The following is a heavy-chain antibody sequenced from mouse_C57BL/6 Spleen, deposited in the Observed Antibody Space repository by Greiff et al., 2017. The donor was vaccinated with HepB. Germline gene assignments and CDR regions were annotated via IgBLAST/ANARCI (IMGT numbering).Heavy chain of an antibody. J-gene: IGHJ2*01. CDR3: ARTARIKY. Sequence: QSGPGLVKPSQSLSLTCTVTGYSITSGYGWNWIRQFPGNKLEWMGYISYSGSPNYNPSLNRRISITRDPSKNQFCLQLNSVTTEDTATYYCARTARIKYWGQGTTLAVSS. CDR2: ISYSGSP. D-gene: IGHD1-2*01. CDR1: GYSITSGYG. V-gene: IGHV3-2*02.